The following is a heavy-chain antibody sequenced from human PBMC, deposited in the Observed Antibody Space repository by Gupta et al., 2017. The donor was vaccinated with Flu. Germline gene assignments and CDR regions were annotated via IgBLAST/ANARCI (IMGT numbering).Heavy chain of an antibody. CDR2: ISGSGGGT. J-gene: IGHJ4*02. D-gene: IGHD4-17*01. Sequence: EVQLLESGGGLVHPGGSLRLSCAASGSIFSNYAITWFPQAPGKGLEWVSAISGSGGGTHYADSVKGRCTISRDNSKNTLYLQINSLRAEDTAVYFCAKTTGYGDYPESHLDDWGQGTLVTVSS. CDR1: GSIFSNYA. V-gene: IGHV3-23*01. CDR3: AKTTGYGDYPESHLDD.